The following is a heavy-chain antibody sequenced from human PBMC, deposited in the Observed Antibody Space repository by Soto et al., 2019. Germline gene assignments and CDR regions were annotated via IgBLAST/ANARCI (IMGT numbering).Heavy chain of an antibody. Sequence: SVKASCKASGGTFSSYAISWVRQAPGQGLEWMGGIIPIFGTANYAQKFQGRVTITADKSTSTAYMELSSLRSEDTAVYYCASTSGDWNSWFERWGQRTQVTVCS. D-gene: IGHD2-21*02. CDR3: ASTSGDWNSWFER. CDR1: GGTFSSYA. J-gene: IGHJ5*02. V-gene: IGHV1-69*06. CDR2: IIPIFGTA.